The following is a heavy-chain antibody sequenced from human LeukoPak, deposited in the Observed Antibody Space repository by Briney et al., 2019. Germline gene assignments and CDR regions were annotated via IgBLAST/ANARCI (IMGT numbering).Heavy chain of an antibody. D-gene: IGHD4-23*01. CDR1: GYTFTSYT. J-gene: IGHJ6*03. V-gene: IGHV1-3*01. CDR3: ARVHLDYGGNSGYYYMDV. CDR2: INAGHGNT. Sequence: ASVKVSCKASGYTFTSYTMHWVRQAPGQRLEWMGWINAGHGNTKYSQKFQGRVTITRDTSASTAYMELSSLRSEDTAVYYCARVHLDYGGNSGYYYMDVWGKGTTVTVSS.